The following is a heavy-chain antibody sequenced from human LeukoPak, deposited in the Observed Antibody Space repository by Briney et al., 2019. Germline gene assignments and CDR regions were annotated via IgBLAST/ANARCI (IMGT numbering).Heavy chain of an antibody. D-gene: IGHD2-15*01. CDR3: ARGLLIDY. V-gene: IGHV4-4*07. CDR2: IHTSGST. Sequence: SETLSLTCTVSGVSISSYYWSWIRQPAGKGLEWIGRIHTSGSTNYNPSLKSRIAISVDTSKNQFSPKLSSVTAADTAVYYCARGLLIDYWGQGTLVTASS. J-gene: IGHJ4*02. CDR1: GVSISSYY.